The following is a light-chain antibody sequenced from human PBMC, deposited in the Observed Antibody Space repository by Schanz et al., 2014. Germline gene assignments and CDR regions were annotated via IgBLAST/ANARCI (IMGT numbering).Light chain of an antibody. V-gene: IGLV2-14*01. CDR1: SSDVGGYNY. Sequence: QSALTQPASVSGSPGQSITISCTGTSSDVGGYNYVSWYQQHPGKAPKLMIYDVTNRPSGVSSRFSGSKSVTTASLTISGLQAEDEADYYCSSYTSSTTLVFGGGTKLTVL. CDR3: SSYTSSTTLV. CDR2: DVT. J-gene: IGLJ3*02.